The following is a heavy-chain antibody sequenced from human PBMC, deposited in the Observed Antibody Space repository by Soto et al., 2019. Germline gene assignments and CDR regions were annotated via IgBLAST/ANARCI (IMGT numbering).Heavy chain of an antibody. CDR2: VLYDGSNE. CDR3: LRGGVEYWGSFQDYLDV. J-gene: IGHJ6*03. Sequence: QVQLVESGGGVVQPGRSLRLSCGASGFTFSRHNIHWFRQAPGKGLEWVAAVLYDGSNEYYADSVKGRFTISRDNSKKTMYLQMISLIGEVTAVYYVLRGGVEYWGSFQDYLDVWGKVTTV. D-gene: IGHD3-16*01. CDR1: GFTFSRHN. V-gene: IGHV3-30*03.